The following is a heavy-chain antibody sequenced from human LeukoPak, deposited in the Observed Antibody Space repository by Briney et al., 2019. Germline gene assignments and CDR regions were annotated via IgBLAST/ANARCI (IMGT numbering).Heavy chain of an antibody. CDR1: GFTFSSYA. CDR2: INSDGSST. Sequence: GGSLRLSCAASGFTFSSYAMHWVRQAPGKGLVWVSRINSDGSSTSYADSVKGRFTISRDSAKNTLYLEMNSLRAEDTAVYYCARYNWNSAPFDYWGQGTLVTVSS. D-gene: IGHD1-7*01. J-gene: IGHJ4*02. V-gene: IGHV3-74*01. CDR3: ARYNWNSAPFDY.